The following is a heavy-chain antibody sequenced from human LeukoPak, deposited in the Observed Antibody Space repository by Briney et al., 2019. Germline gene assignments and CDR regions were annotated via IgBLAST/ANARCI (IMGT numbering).Heavy chain of an antibody. V-gene: IGHV6-1*01. CDR2: TYYRSKWYY. Sequence: SQTLSLTCDISGDTVSSNSAAWNWIRQPPSRGLKWLGRTYYRSKWYYDYAVSVKSRITISPDTSKNQFSLQLNSVTADDTAVYYCARGFALDFWGQGTMVTVSS. CDR3: ARGFALDF. CDR1: GDTVSSNSAA. J-gene: IGHJ3*01.